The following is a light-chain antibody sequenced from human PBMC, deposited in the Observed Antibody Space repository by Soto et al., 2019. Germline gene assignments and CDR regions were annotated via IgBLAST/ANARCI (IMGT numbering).Light chain of an antibody. Sequence: DIVLTQSPGTLSLSPGERATLSCRASQSVRGTSLAWYQQKPGQAPRLLIYDASSRATGIPDRFSGGGSGTDFTLTISRLEPEDFAVYYCQHYGSSPPITFGQGTRLVIK. J-gene: IGKJ5*01. CDR3: QHYGSSPPIT. CDR1: QSVRGTS. V-gene: IGKV3-20*01. CDR2: DAS.